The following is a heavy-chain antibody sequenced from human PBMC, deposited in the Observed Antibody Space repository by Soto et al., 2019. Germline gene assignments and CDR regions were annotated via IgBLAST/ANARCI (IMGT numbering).Heavy chain of an antibody. CDR1: GYTFTSYD. D-gene: IGHD4-17*01. Sequence: QVQLVQSGAEVRKPGASVKVSCKASGYTFTSYDINWVRQACGQGLEWMGWMNPNSGNTGSAQRYQGRLTLTRNTSINTAYMELTSLTSEDAAVYYCARVHTATTYFDVWGRGTLV. J-gene: IGHJ2*01. V-gene: IGHV1-8*01. CDR2: MNPNSGNT. CDR3: ARVHTATTYFDV.